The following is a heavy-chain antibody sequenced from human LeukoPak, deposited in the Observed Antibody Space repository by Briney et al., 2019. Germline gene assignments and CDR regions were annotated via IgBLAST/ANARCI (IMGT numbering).Heavy chain of an antibody. D-gene: IGHD7-27*01. CDR1: DGSISSYY. V-gene: IGHV4-4*07. J-gene: IGHJ4*02. CDR3: AAQSWGFSLDY. Sequence: HSETLSLTCTVSDGSISSYYWSWIRQPAGKGLKWIGRIYTSGSTNYNPSLKSRVTMSVDTSKNQSSLKLSSVTAADTAVYYCAAQSWGFSLDYWGQGTLVTVSS. CDR2: IYTSGST.